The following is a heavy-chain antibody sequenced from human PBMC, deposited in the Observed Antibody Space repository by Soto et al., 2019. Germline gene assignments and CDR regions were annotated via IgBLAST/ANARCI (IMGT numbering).Heavy chain of an antibody. CDR3: AKVRCSGGSCYSVSFDY. D-gene: IGHD2-15*01. CDR1: GFTFSSYA. CDR2: ISGSGGST. Sequence: GGSLRLSCAASGFTFSSYAMSWVRQAPGKGLEWVSAISGSGGSTYYADSVKGRFTISRDNSKNTLYLQMNSLRAEDTAVYYCAKVRCSGGSCYSVSFDYWGQGTLVTVSS. V-gene: IGHV3-23*01. J-gene: IGHJ4*02.